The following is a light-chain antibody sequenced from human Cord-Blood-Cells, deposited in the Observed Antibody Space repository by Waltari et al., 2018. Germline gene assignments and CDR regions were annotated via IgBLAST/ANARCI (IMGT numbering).Light chain of an antibody. CDR2: LGS. V-gene: IGKV2-28*01. Sequence: DIVMTQSPLSLPVTPGEPASISCRSSQSLLHSNGYNYLDWYLQKPGQSPQLLIYLGSNRGSGVPDRFSGSGSGTDGTLKISRGEAADVGVDYCRQAHPSRLGTFGQGTKLEIK. CDR3: RQAHPSRLGT. CDR1: QSLLHSNGYNY. J-gene: IGKJ2*01.